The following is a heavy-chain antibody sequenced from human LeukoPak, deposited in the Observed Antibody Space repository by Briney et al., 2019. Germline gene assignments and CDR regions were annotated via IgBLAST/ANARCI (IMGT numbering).Heavy chain of an antibody. CDR1: GGTFSSYA. Sequence: GASVKVSCKASGGTFSSYALSWMRQAPGQGLEWMGRVIPMFDVTDYAQKFQGRVTITADTSTGTAYMELSSLTSDDTAMYYCARDPALVGTEDYRDFGGVESVDAFDVWGQGTMVTVFS. V-gene: IGHV1-69*10. J-gene: IGHJ3*01. CDR3: ARDPALVGTEDYRDFGGVESVDAFDV. D-gene: IGHD4-23*01. CDR2: VIPMFDVT.